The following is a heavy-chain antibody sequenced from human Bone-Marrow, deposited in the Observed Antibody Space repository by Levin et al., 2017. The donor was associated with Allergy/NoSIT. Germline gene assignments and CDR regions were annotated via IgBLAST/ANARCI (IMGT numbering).Heavy chain of an antibody. CDR2: IVVGSGNT. D-gene: IGHD1-26*01. V-gene: IGHV1-58*01. CDR1: GFIFSDSA. Sequence: ASVKVSCRTSGFIFSDSAVQWVRQARGEGPEWMGWIVVGSGNTNYAQKFEERVTITRDMSTSTVYMELSSLKSEDTAIYYCAARRFTTSGIMVDPWGQGTLVTVSS. CDR3: AARRFTTSGIMVDP. J-gene: IGHJ5*02.